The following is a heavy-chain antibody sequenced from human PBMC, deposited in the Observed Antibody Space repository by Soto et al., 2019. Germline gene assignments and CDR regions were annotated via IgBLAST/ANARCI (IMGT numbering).Heavy chain of an antibody. D-gene: IGHD3-22*01. CDR1: GGTFSSYT. Sequence: ASVKVSCKASGGTFSSYTISWVRQAPGQGLEWMGRISAYHGNTKYAQKFQGWVTMTRDTSISTAYMELSRLRSDDTAVYYCAREYYDSSGYYGGYYYYYGMDVWGQGTTVTVSS. CDR3: AREYYDSSGYYGGYYYYYGMDV. J-gene: IGHJ6*02. V-gene: IGHV1-2*04. CDR2: ISAYHGNT.